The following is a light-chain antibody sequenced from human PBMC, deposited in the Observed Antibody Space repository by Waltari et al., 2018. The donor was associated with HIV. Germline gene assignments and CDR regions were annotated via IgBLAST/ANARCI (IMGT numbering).Light chain of an antibody. V-gene: IGKV4-1*01. Sequence: DIVMTQSPDSLAVSLGQRANINCKSSQSVLSSSNNKNYLAWYQQRPGQPPKLLISWASARESGVSDRISGSGSGTDFTLTINSLQAEDVAVYYCQQYYNTPSITFGQGTRLEIK. CDR3: QQYYNTPSIT. J-gene: IGKJ5*01. CDR1: QSVLSSSNNKNY. CDR2: WAS.